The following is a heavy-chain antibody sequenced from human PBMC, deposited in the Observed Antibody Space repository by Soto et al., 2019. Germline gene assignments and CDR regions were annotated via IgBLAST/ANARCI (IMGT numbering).Heavy chain of an antibody. CDR1: GFTFNSYA. Sequence: QVQLVESGGGVVRPGRSLRLSCAASGFTFNSYAMHWVRQAPGKGLEWVAVIWDDGSNDHYGDSVRGRFTISRDNSKNTLYLQMSSLRAEDTAVYYCARDRYSTVTHFDYWGQGTLVTVSS. CDR2: IWDDGSND. D-gene: IGHD4-17*01. J-gene: IGHJ4*02. V-gene: IGHV3-33*01. CDR3: ARDRYSTVTHFDY.